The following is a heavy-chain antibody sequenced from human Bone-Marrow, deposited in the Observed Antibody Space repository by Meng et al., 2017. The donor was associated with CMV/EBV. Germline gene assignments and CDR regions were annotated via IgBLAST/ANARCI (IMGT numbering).Heavy chain of an antibody. D-gene: IGHD6-13*01. CDR2: INHSGST. Sequence: SETLSLTCAVYGGSFSGYYWSWIRQPPGKGLEWIGEINHSGSTNYNPSLKSRVTISVDTSKNQFSLKLSSVTAADTAVYYCARGRNFFAARSIAALDYWGQGPLVTVYS. V-gene: IGHV4-34*01. CDR3: ARGRNFFAARSIAALDY. J-gene: IGHJ4*02. CDR1: GGSFSGYY.